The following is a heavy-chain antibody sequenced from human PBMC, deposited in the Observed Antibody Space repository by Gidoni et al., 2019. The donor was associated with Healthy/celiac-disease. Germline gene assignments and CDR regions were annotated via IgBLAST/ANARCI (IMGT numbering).Heavy chain of an antibody. J-gene: IGHJ4*02. CDR3: AKDPGIAVAGYFDY. CDR1: GFPFSSYG. V-gene: IGHV3-30*18. CDR2: ISYDGSNK. Sequence: VQLVESGGAVVEHGRSLRLSCAASGFPFSSYGMHWVRQAPGKGLEWVAVISYDGSNKYYADSVKGRFTISRDNSKNTLYLQMNSLRAEDTAVYYCAKDPGIAVAGYFDYWGQGTLVTVSS. D-gene: IGHD6-19*01.